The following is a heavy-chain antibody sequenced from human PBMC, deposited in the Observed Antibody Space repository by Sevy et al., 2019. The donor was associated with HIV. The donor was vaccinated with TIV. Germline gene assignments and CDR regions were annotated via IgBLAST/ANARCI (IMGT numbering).Heavy chain of an antibody. CDR3: ARDRQAITVAWTAIDY. Sequence: GGSLRLSCAASGFTFSSYEMNWVRQAPGKGLEWISYITLSGSTMYYADSVKGRFTISRDNAKNSLYLQMNSLRAEDTAVYYCARDRQAITVAWTAIDYWGQGTLVTVSS. J-gene: IGHJ4*02. V-gene: IGHV3-48*03. CDR1: GFTFSSYE. D-gene: IGHD6-19*01. CDR2: ITLSGSTM.